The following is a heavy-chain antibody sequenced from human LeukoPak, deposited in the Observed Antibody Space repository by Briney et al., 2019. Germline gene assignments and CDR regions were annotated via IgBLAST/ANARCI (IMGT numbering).Heavy chain of an antibody. CDR3: ARLGDSTSRLYYFDY. CDR2: IYYSGSS. D-gene: IGHD6-6*01. Sequence: PSETLSLTCTVSAGSISSYYWSWVRQPPGRGLEWIGHIYYSGSSNYNPSLKSRVTISVDTSKSQFSLKLSSVTAADTAVYYCARLGDSTSRLYYFDYWGQGTLVTVSS. V-gene: IGHV4-59*08. J-gene: IGHJ4*02. CDR1: AGSISSYY.